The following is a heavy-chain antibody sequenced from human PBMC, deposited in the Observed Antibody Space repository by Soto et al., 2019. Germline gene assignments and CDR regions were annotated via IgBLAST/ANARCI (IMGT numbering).Heavy chain of an antibody. Sequence: ASVKVSCKASGGTFSTYTITWVRQAPGQGLEWMGRIIPIIGIINYAQKFQGRVTISADKFTGTAYMELTGLRSDDTAVYFCAGDPDSHYNDSHASSYPWGQGTLVTVSS. D-gene: IGHD4-4*01. CDR3: AGDPDSHYNDSHASSYP. CDR2: IIPIIGII. CDR1: GGTFSTYT. J-gene: IGHJ5*02. V-gene: IGHV1-69*04.